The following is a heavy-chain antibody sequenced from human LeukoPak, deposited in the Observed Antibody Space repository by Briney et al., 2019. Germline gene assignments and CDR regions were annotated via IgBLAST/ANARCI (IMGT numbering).Heavy chain of an antibody. CDR3: ARKFWSGYYVDY. CDR2: ISAYNGNT. V-gene: IGHV1-18*01. J-gene: IGHJ4*02. CDR1: GYTFTSYG. Sequence: ASVKVSCKASGYTFTSYGISWVRQAPGQGLEWMGWISAYNGNTNYAQKLQGRVTMTTDTSTSTAYMELRSLGSDDTAVYYCARKFWSGYYVDYWGQGTLVTVSS. D-gene: IGHD3-3*01.